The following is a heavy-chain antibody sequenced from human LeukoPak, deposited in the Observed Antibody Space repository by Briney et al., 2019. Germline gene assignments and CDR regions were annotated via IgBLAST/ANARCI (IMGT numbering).Heavy chain of an antibody. V-gene: IGHV3-15*01. D-gene: IGHD1-26*01. CDR3: TAIGSYGSLFDY. J-gene: IGHJ4*02. CDR2: IKSNTDGGTT. CDR1: GFTVSSNY. Sequence: KAGGSLRLSCAASGFTVSSNYMSWVRQAPGRGLEWVGRIKSNTDGGTTDYAAPVKGRFTVSRDDSKDTLYLQMNSLKTEDTAVYFCTAIGSYGSLFDYWGQGTLVTVSS.